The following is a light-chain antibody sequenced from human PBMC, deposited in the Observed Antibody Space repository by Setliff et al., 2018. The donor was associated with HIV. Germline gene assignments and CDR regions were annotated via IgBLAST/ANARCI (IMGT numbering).Light chain of an antibody. Sequence: ALTQPASVSGSPGQSITISCTGTSSDVGGYNYVSWYQQHPGKAPKLMIYEVSNRPSGVSNRFSGSKSGNTASLTISGPQAEDEADYYCSSYTSSSTLYVFGTGTKVTVL. V-gene: IGLV2-14*01. CDR1: SSDVGGYNY. CDR2: EVS. CDR3: SSYTSSSTLYV. J-gene: IGLJ1*01.